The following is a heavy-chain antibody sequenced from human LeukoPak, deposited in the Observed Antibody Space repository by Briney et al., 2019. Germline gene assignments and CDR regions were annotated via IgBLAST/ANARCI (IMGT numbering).Heavy chain of an antibody. Sequence: ASVKVSCKASGYTFTGYYMHWVRQAPGQGLEWMGWINPNSGGTNYAQKFQGRVTMTRDTSISTAYMELSRLRSDDTAVYYCARGRYCSSNSCHEFDYWGQGTLVTVSS. V-gene: IGHV1-2*02. J-gene: IGHJ4*02. CDR3: ARGRYCSSNSCHEFDY. CDR2: INPNSGGT. CDR1: GYTFTGYY. D-gene: IGHD2-2*01.